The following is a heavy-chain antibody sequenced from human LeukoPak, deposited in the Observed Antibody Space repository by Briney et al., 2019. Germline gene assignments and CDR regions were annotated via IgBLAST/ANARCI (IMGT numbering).Heavy chain of an antibody. J-gene: IGHJ4*02. Sequence: GSLRLSCAASGFTFSSYAMSWVRQAPGKGLEWVSAISGSGGSTYYADSVKGRFTISRDNSKNTLYLQMNSLRAEDTAVYYCAKDLSGWYELDYWGQGTLVTVSS. V-gene: IGHV3-23*01. CDR2: ISGSGGST. CDR1: GFTFSSYA. D-gene: IGHD6-19*01. CDR3: AKDLSGWYELDY.